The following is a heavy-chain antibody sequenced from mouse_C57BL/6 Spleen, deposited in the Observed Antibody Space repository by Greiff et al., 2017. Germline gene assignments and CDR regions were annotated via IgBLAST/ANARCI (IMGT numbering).Heavy chain of an antibody. CDR3: ARLMGYDCGTGGDAMDY. V-gene: IGHV1-63*01. D-gene: IGHD2-4*01. Sequence: QVQLQQSGAELVRPGTSVKMSCKASGYTFTNYWIGWAKQRPGHGLEWIGDIYPGGGYTNYNEKFKGKATLTADKSSSTAYMQFSSLTSEDSAIYYCARLMGYDCGTGGDAMDYWGQGTSVTVSS. CDR2: IYPGGGYT. J-gene: IGHJ4*01. CDR1: GYTFTNYW.